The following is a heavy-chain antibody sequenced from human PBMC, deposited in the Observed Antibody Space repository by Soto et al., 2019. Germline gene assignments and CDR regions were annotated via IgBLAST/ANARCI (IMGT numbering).Heavy chain of an antibody. CDR3: ARHIVGATDEQVSSFDY. CDR1: GGSISSSSYY. CDR2: IYYSGST. V-gene: IGHV4-39*01. J-gene: IGHJ4*02. D-gene: IGHD1-26*01. Sequence: QLQLQESGPGLVKPSETLSLTCTVSGGSISSSSYYWGWIRQPPGKGLEWIGSIYYSGSTYYNPSLKSRVTISVDTSKNQFSLKLSSVTAADTAVYYCARHIVGATDEQVSSFDYWGQGTLVTVSS.